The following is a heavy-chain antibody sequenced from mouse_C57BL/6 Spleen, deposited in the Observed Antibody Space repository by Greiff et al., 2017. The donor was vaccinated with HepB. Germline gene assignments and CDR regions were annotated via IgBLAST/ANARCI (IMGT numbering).Heavy chain of an antibody. D-gene: IGHD2-4*01. CDR3: AREIYYDYDERFAY. CDR2: IYPGDGDT. J-gene: IGHJ3*01. V-gene: IGHV1-82*01. CDR1: GYAFSSSW. Sequence: VKLMESGPELVKPGASVKISCKASGYAFSSSWMNWVKQRPGKGLEWIGRIYPGDGDTNYNGKFKGKATLTADKSSSTAYMQLSSLTSEDSAVYFCAREIYYDYDERFAYWGQGTLVTVSA.